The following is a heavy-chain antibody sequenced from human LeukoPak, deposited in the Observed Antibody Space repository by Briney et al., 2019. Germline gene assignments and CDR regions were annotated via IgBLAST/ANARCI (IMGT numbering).Heavy chain of an antibody. D-gene: IGHD1-14*01. CDR3: ARDTGWYYGMDV. CDR2: MNPNSGNT. V-gene: IGHV1-8*01. CDR1: GYTFTSYD. Sequence: ASVKVSCKASGYTFTSYDINWVRQATGQGLEWMGWMNPNSGNTGYAQKFQGRVTMTRNTSISTAYMELSSPRSEDTAVYYCARDTGWYYGMDVWGQGTTVTVSS. J-gene: IGHJ6*02.